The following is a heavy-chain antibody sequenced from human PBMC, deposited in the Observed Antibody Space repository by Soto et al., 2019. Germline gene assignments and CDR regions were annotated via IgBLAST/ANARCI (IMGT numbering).Heavy chain of an antibody. CDR1: GFTVSSNY. V-gene: IGHV3-53*01. J-gene: IGHJ6*02. CDR3: ARDEANWSGYSYGFPYYYGMDV. D-gene: IGHD5-18*01. Sequence: PWGSLRLSCAASGFTVSSNYMSWVRQAPGRGLEWVSVIYSGGSTYYADSVEGRFTISRDNSKNTLYLQMNSLRAEDTAVYYCARDEANWSGYSYGFPYYYGMDVWGQGTTVTVSS. CDR2: IYSGGST.